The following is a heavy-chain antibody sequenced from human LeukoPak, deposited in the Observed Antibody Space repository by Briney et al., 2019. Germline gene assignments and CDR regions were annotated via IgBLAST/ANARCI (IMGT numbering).Heavy chain of an antibody. J-gene: IGHJ6*03. CDR3: ARGYYDRTVRQGYMDV. CDR2: MNPNSGNT. V-gene: IGHV1-8*02. Sequence: GASVRVSCKASGYTFTSYDINWVRQATGQGLEWMGWMNPNSGNTGYAQKFQGRVTMTTDTSTSTAYMELRSLRSDDTAVYYCARGYYDRTVRQGYMDVWGKGTTVTVSS. D-gene: IGHD3-22*01. CDR1: GYTFTSYD.